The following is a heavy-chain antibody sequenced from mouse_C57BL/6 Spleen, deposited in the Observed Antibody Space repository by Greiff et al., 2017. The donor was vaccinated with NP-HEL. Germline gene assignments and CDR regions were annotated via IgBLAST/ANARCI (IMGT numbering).Heavy chain of an antibody. CDR2: ISSGGDYI. J-gene: IGHJ2*01. CDR3: TRAHYDYDEGTLSY. V-gene: IGHV5-9-1*02. Sequence: EVQGVESGEGLVKPGGSLKLSCAASGFTFSSYAMSWVRQTPEKRLEWVAYISSGGDYIYYADTVKGRFTISRDNARNTLYLQMSSLKSEDTAMYYCTRAHYDYDEGTLSYWGQGTTLTVSS. D-gene: IGHD2-4*01. CDR1: GFTFSSYA.